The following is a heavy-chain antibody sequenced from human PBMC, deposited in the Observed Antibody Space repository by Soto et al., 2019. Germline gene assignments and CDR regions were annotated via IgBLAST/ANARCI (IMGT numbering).Heavy chain of an antibody. J-gene: IGHJ6*03. V-gene: IGHV3-30*18. CDR1: GFTFSSYG. D-gene: IGHD5-12*01. Sequence: GGSLRLSCAASGFTFSSYGMHWVRQAPGKGLEWVAVISYDGSNKYYADSVKGRFTISRDNSKNTLYLQMNSLRAEDTAVYYCAKSIGGYDYDRYYYYYMDVWGKGTTVTVSS. CDR3: AKSIGGYDYDRYYYYYMDV. CDR2: ISYDGSNK.